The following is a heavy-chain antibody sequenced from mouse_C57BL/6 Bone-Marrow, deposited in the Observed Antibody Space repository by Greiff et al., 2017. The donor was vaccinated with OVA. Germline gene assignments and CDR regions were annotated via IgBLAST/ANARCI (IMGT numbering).Heavy chain of an antibody. CDR3: ARNLLLRYYYAMDY. CDR1: GYTFTSYW. D-gene: IGHD1-1*01. J-gene: IGHJ4*01. V-gene: IGHV1-72*01. CDR2: IDPNRGGT. Sequence: QVQLQQPGAELVKPGASVKLSCKASGYTFTSYWMHWVKQRPGRGLEWIGRIDPNRGGTKYNEKFKSKATLTVDKPSSTAYMQLSSLTSEDSAVYYCARNLLLRYYYAMDYWGQGTSVTVSS.